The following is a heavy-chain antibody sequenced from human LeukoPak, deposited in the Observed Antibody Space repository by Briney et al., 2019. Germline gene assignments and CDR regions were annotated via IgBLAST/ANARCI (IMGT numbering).Heavy chain of an antibody. V-gene: IGHV1-69*13. Sequence: SVKVSCEASGGTFSSYAISWVRQAPGQGLEWMGGIIPIFGTANYAQKFQGRVTITADESTSTAYMELSSLRSEDTAVYYCARVAAAGPYYYYYGMDVWGQGTTVTVSS. J-gene: IGHJ6*02. CDR2: IIPIFGTA. D-gene: IGHD6-13*01. CDR1: GGTFSSYA. CDR3: ARVAAAGPYYYYYGMDV.